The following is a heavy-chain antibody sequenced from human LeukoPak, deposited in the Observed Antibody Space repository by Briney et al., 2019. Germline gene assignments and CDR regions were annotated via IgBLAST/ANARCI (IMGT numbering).Heavy chain of an antibody. Sequence: SETLSLTCAVYGGSFSGYYWSWIRQPPGKGLEWIGEINHSGSTNYNPSLKSRVTISVDTSKNQFSLKLSSVTAAATAVYYCARGLEGIVVVPAASGQYYFDYWGQRTLVTVSS. CDR2: INHSGST. D-gene: IGHD2-2*01. V-gene: IGHV4-34*01. J-gene: IGHJ4*02. CDR3: ARGLEGIVVVPAASGQYYFDY. CDR1: GGSFSGYY.